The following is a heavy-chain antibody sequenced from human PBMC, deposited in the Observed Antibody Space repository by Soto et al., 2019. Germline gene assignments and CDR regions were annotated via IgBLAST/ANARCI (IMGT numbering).Heavy chain of an antibody. Sequence: QLQLQESGPGLVKPSETLSLTCTVSGGSISSSSYYWGWIRQPPGKGLEWIGSIYYSGSTYYNPSLKSRVTISVDTPKNQFSLKLSSVTAADTAVYYCARHPAIAAAGDYWGQGTLVTVSS. V-gene: IGHV4-39*01. CDR1: GGSISSSSYY. D-gene: IGHD6-13*01. CDR2: IYYSGST. J-gene: IGHJ4*02. CDR3: ARHPAIAAAGDY.